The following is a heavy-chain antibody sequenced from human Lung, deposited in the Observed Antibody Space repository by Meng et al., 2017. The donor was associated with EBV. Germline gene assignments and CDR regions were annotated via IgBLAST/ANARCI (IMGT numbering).Heavy chain of an antibody. CDR3: VRGYDYGDYVYY. CDR2: FYSVTST. CDR1: GCSITTPKYF. Sequence: QLPFPGSGPGLLKPSETLSLIFSVSGCSITTPKYFWGWIRQPPGKALEWIGTFYSVTSTIYTPSLRGPLFISVDPSKNQFSLRLTSVTAADTAAYYCVRGYDYGDYVYYCGQGTLVTVSS. V-gene: IGHV4-39*07. J-gene: IGHJ4*02. D-gene: IGHD4-17*01.